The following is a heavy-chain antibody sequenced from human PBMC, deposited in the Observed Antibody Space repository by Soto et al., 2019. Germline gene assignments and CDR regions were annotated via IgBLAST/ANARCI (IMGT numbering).Heavy chain of an antibody. CDR3: AKRGCSSDSALRNFDY. CDR2: ISGNGGGA. Sequence: PGGSLRLSCSASGFTFSNCAMSWVRQAPGKGLEWVSTISGNGGGAYYADSVKGRFTISRDNSKNTLYLRMNSLRAEDTAVYYCAKRGCSSDSALRNFDYWGQGTLVTVSS. CDR1: GFTFSNCA. D-gene: IGHD6-19*01. J-gene: IGHJ4*02. V-gene: IGHV3-23*01.